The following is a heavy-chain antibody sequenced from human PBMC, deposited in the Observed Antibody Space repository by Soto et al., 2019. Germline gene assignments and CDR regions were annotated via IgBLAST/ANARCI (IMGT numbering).Heavy chain of an antibody. D-gene: IGHD3-22*01. J-gene: IGHJ5*02. CDR3: ARDGLASGYYYGGWFDP. CDR1: GFTFTSSA. CDR2: IVVGSGNT. V-gene: IGHV1-58*01. Sequence: GASVKVSCKASGFTFTSSAVQWVRQARGQRLEWIGWIVVGSGNTNYAQKFQERVTITRDMSTSTAYMELSSLRSEDTAVYYCARDGLASGYYYGGWFDPWGQGTLVTVSS.